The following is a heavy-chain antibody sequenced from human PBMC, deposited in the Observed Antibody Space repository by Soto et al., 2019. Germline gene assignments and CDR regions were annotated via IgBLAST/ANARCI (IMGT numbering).Heavy chain of an antibody. D-gene: IGHD4-4*01. J-gene: IGHJ4*02. Sequence: EVQLVESGGGLVQPGRSLRLSCAASGFTFDDYAMHWVRQAPGKGLEWVSGISWNSGSIGYADSVKGRFTISRDNAKISLYLQMNSLRAEDTALYYCAKAFEDYSNSVYFDYWGQGTLVTVSS. CDR1: GFTFDDYA. CDR3: AKAFEDYSNSVYFDY. CDR2: ISWNSGSI. V-gene: IGHV3-9*01.